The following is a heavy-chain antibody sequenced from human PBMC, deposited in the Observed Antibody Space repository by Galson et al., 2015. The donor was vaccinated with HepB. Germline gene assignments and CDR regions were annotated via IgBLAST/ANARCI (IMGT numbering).Heavy chain of an antibody. Sequence: SLRLSCAASGFTFSSYGMHWVRQAPGKGLEWVAVISYDGSNKYYADSVKGRFTISRDNSKNTLYLQMNSLRAEDTAVYYCAKDEGLLPGFWGQGTLVTVSS. V-gene: IGHV3-30*18. CDR3: AKDEGLLPGF. D-gene: IGHD3-10*01. CDR1: GFTFSSYG. J-gene: IGHJ1*01. CDR2: ISYDGSNK.